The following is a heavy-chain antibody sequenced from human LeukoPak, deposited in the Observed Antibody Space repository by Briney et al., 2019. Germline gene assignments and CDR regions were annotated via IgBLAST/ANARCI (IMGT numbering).Heavy chain of an antibody. D-gene: IGHD2-8*01. CDR3: ARVEYCTKGVCINFDL. V-gene: IGHV1-2*02. Sequence: GASLKVSCKASGYTFTGPYIHWMRQAPGQGLEWMAWINPNSGGTKYAQKFQGRVTVTRDTSTSTAHMELSGLRADDTATYYCARVEYCTKGVCINFDLWGQGTLVAVSS. CDR2: INPNSGGT. CDR1: GYTFTGPY. J-gene: IGHJ4*02.